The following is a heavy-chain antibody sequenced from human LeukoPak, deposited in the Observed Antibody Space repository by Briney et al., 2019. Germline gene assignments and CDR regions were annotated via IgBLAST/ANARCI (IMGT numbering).Heavy chain of an antibody. CDR2: IHYSGSA. J-gene: IGHJ5*02. CDR3: ARVNCTNGVCYNSRGWFDP. V-gene: IGHV4-59*01. CDR1: SASISTYY. Sequence: SETLSLTCTVSSASISTYYWSWIRQPPGKGLEWIGYIHYSGSANYKPSLKSRGIISVDKSKNQFSLRLSSVTAADTAVYYCARVNCTNGVCYNSRGWFDPWGQGTLVTVSS. D-gene: IGHD2-8*01.